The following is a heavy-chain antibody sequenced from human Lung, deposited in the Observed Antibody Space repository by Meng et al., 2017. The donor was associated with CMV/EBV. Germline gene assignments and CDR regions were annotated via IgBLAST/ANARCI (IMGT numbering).Heavy chain of an antibody. D-gene: IGHD3-22*01. Sequence: ESXKISXEASGFTFSSYAMSWVRQAPGKGLEWVSVIYSGGGSTYYADSVKGRFAISRDNSKNTLNLQMNSLRAEDTAIYYCAKASLSYYSDSSAYYFCDFWSQGTXVTVSS. J-gene: IGHJ4*02. V-gene: IGHV3-23*03. CDR1: GFTFSSYA. CDR2: IYSGGGST. CDR3: AKASLSYYSDSSAYYFCDF.